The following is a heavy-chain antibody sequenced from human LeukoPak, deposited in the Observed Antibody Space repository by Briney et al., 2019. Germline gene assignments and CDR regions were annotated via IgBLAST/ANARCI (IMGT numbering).Heavy chain of an antibody. CDR1: GGSISSYY. Sequence: SETLSLTCTVSGGSISSYYWSWIRQPPGKGLEWIGYIYYSGSTNYNPSLKSRVTISVDTSKNQFSLKLGSVTAADTAVYYCARKIYDTQDAFDIWGQGTMVTVSS. CDR3: ARKIYDTQDAFDI. CDR2: IYYSGST. J-gene: IGHJ3*02. V-gene: IGHV4-59*01. D-gene: IGHD2/OR15-2a*01.